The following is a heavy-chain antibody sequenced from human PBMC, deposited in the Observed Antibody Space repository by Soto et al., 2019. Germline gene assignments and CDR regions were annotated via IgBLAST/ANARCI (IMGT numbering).Heavy chain of an antibody. D-gene: IGHD1-20*01. CDR3: ARHARYNDY. Sequence: QVQLQESGPGLVKPSETLSLTCTVSGGSINSYYWSWFRQPPGKGLEWIGYITYSGSTSYNPSLKGPVTIALDASKNPFSLKLTSVTAADTAVYYCARHARYNDYWGQGSLVTVSS. J-gene: IGHJ4*02. V-gene: IGHV4-59*08. CDR2: ITYSGST. CDR1: GGSINSYY.